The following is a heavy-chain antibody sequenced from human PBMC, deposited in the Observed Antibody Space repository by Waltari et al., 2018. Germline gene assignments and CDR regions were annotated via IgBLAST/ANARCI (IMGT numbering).Heavy chain of an antibody. CDR3: ATYIGASVGTAAFDV. D-gene: IGHD5-12*01. CDR1: GGSITSNRHY. Sequence: QLQLQESGPGLVKPSETLSLTCTVSGGSITSNRHYWGWTRPPPGQGLEWIGTISYTGATYSSPSLKSRVTISRDTSKNQLSLTLGSVTAADTALYYCATYIGASVGTAAFDVWGQGTMVTVSS. CDR2: ISYTGAT. V-gene: IGHV4-39*01. J-gene: IGHJ3*01.